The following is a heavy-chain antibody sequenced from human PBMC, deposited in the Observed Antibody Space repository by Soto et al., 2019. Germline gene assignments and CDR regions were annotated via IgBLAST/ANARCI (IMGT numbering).Heavy chain of an antibody. D-gene: IGHD3-3*01. Sequence: GASVKVSCKASGYTFTSYGISWVRQAPGQGLEWMGWISAYNGNTNYAQKLQGRVTMTTDTSTSTAYMELRSLRSDDTAVYYCARDDSGIHDFWSGYFWFDRWGQGTLVTVSS. CDR3: ARDDSGIHDFWSGYFWFDR. V-gene: IGHV1-18*01. J-gene: IGHJ5*02. CDR2: ISAYNGNT. CDR1: GYTFTSYG.